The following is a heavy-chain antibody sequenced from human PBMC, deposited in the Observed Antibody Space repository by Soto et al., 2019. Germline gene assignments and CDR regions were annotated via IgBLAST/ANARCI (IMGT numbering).Heavy chain of an antibody. D-gene: IGHD3-3*02. CDR3: AGDTYYHASTF. J-gene: IGHJ4*02. CDR1: GFRVSDHY. Sequence: PGGSLRLSCAASGFRVSDHYMTWIRQAPGKGLEWVSKISSGGTSTDYADSVKGRFTVSRDKAKNSVYLQMTSLRTGDTAGYYGAGDTYYHASTFWGQGTLVTVSS. V-gene: IGHV3-11*01. CDR2: ISSGGTST.